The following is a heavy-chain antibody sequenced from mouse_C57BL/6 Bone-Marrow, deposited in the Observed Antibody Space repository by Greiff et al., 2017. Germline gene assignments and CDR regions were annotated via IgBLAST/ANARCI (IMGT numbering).Heavy chain of an antibody. J-gene: IGHJ1*03. CDR1: GYAFSSYW. D-gene: IGHD1-1*01. CDR3: ARFYYGRGWYFDV. CDR2: IYPGDGDT. V-gene: IGHV1-80*01. Sequence: QVQLQQSGAELVKPGASVKISCKASGYAFSSYWMNWVKQRPGKGLEWLGRIYPGDGDTQYNGTFKGKATMTADTSYRTAYMRLSSLTSEDSAVYFGARFYYGRGWYFDVWGTGTTVTVSS.